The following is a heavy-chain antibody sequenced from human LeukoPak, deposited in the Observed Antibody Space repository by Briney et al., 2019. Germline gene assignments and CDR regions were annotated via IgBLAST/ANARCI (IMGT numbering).Heavy chain of an antibody. CDR2: IYYSGST. D-gene: IGHD6-25*01. J-gene: IGHJ5*02. V-gene: IGHV4-39*07. CDR3: VIYRRSGREGYSFDP. CDR1: GGSISSSSYY. Sequence: PSETLSLTCTVSGGSISSSSYYWGWIRQPPGKGLEWIGSIYYSGSTYYNPSLKSRVTISVDTSKNQFSLKLSSVTAADTAVYYCVIYRRSGREGYSFDPWGQGTLVTVSS.